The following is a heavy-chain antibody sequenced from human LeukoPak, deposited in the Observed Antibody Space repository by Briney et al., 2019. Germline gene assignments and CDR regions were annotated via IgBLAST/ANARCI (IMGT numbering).Heavy chain of an antibody. CDR1: RYTFTSYY. D-gene: IGHD4-11*01. CDR2: INSIGGTT. Sequence: GASVKVSCKASRYTFTSYYIHWVRQAPGQGPEWMGIINSIGGTTDYAQKFQGRVTMTRDTSTSTVYMELSSLTSDDTAVYYCARQQGLQNLNFDYWGQGTLVTVSS. CDR3: ARQQGLQNLNFDY. J-gene: IGHJ4*02. V-gene: IGHV1-46*01.